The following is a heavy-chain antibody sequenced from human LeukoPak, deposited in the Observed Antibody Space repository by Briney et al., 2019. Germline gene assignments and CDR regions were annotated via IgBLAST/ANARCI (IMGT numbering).Heavy chain of an antibody. CDR3: ARARMTTVTTFRYYFDY. CDR2: IYYSGST. CDR1: GDSISSYC. J-gene: IGHJ4*02. V-gene: IGHV4-59*12. D-gene: IGHD4-11*01. Sequence: SETLSLTCTVSGDSISSYCWSWIRQPPGKGLEWIGYIYYSGSTNYNPSLKGRVTISVDTSKNQFSLKLSSVTAADTAVYYCARARMTTVTTFRYYFDYWGQGTLVTVSS.